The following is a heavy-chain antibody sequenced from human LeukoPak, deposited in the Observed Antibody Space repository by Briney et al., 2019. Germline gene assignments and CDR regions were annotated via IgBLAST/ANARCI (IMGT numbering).Heavy chain of an antibody. J-gene: IGHJ3*02. D-gene: IGHD6-19*01. CDR2: FSSSSSTI. Sequence: GGPLSLSWAASGFTFSSYRMNWVGRAQGKGWEWVYYFSSSSSTIYYADSVKGRFTISRDNAKNSLYLQMNSLRAEDTAVYYCATFSSSGWYYGFAEDAFDIWGQGTMVTVSS. CDR3: ATFSSSGWYYGFAEDAFDI. CDR1: GFTFSSYR. V-gene: IGHV3-48*01.